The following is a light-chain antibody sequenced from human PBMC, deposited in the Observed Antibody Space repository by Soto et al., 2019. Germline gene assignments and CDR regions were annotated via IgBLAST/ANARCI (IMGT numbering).Light chain of an antibody. CDR3: QQRSNWPPLT. CDR2: DAS. V-gene: IGKV3-11*01. CDR1: QSISNY. J-gene: IGKJ5*01. Sequence: EIVLTQSPATLSLSPGERATLSCRASQSISNYLAWYQQKPGQAPRLLIYDASNRAAGIPARFSGSGSGTDFTLTISSLEPEDFAVYYCQQRSNWPPLTFGQGTRLDIK.